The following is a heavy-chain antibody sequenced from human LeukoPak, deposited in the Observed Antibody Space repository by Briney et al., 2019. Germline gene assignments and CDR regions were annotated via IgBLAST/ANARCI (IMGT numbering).Heavy chain of an antibody. J-gene: IGHJ4*02. CDR1: GFTFSSYG. Sequence: GGSLRLSCAASGFTFSSYGMSWVRQAPGKGLEWVGFIRSKAYGGTTEYAASVKGRFTISRDDSKSIAYLQMNSLKTEDTAVYYCTRVTMIVVVPSYFDYWGQGTLVTVSS. CDR2: IRSKAYGGTT. V-gene: IGHV3-49*04. D-gene: IGHD3-22*01. CDR3: TRVTMIVVVPSYFDY.